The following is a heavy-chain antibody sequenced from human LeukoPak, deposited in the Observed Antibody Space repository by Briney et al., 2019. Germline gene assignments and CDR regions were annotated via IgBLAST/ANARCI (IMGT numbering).Heavy chain of an antibody. V-gene: IGHV3-7*01. CDR3: ARGIATGIDFFDP. CDR2: IKHDGSDQ. CDR1: GFTFSSKW. Sequence: PGGSLRLSCAASGFTFSSKWMSWVRQAPGKGLEWVANIKHDGSDQYYLDSVKGRFTISRDNAKNSLYLQMNSLRAEDTAVYYCARGIATGIDFFDPWGQGTLSPSPQ. J-gene: IGHJ5*02. D-gene: IGHD6-13*01.